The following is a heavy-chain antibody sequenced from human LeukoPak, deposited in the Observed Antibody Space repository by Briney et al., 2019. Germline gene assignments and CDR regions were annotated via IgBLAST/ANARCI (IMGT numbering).Heavy chain of an antibody. CDR1: GFTFSSYG. CDR3: AKDTGELRYFDWLFDY. J-gene: IGHJ4*02. CDR2: ISYDGSNK. Sequence: GRSLRFSCAASGFTFSSYGMHWVRQAPGKGLEWVAVISYDGSNKYYADSVKGRFTISRDNSKNTLYLQMNSLRAEDTAVYYCAKDTGELRYFDWLFDYWGQGTLVTVSS. V-gene: IGHV3-30*18. D-gene: IGHD3-9*01.